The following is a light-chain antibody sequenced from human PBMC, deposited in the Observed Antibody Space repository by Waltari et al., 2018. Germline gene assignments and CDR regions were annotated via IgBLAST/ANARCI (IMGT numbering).Light chain of an antibody. CDR2: DVT. V-gene: IGLV2-11*01. CDR3: CSYAGFSWV. CDR1: NSDVGGYKY. Sequence: QSALTQPRSVSGSPGQSVTISCTGTNSDVGGYKYVSWYQLHPGKAPILMIYDVTKRPSGVSDRFSGSKSGNTASLTISGLQTDDEADYYCCSYAGFSWVFGGGTELTVL. J-gene: IGLJ3*02.